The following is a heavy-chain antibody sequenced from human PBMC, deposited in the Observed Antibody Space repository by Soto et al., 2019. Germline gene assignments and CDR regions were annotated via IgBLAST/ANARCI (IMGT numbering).Heavy chain of an antibody. J-gene: IGHJ4*02. CDR1: GFTFSSYA. CDR3: AKQPIVVGPRGVYYFDY. CDR2: IIGSCGST. Sequence: GGSLRLSCAASGFTFSSYAMGWVRQAPGKGLEWVSAIIGSCGSTYYADSVKGRFTISRDNSKNTLYLQMNSLRAEDTAVYYCAKQPIVVGPRGVYYFDYWGQGTLVTVSS. V-gene: IGHV3-23*01. D-gene: IGHD2-21*01.